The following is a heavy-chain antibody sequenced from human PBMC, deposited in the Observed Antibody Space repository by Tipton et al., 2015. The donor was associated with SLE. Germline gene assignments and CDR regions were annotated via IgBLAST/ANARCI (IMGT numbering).Heavy chain of an antibody. CDR3: ARAEGSWDALDI. CDR2: IFYSGST. J-gene: IGHJ3*02. V-gene: IGHV4-61*01. D-gene: IGHD2-15*01. CDR1: GVSINNGYYY. Sequence: TLSLTCSVSGVSINNGYYYWSWIRQHPGRGLEWIGSIFYSGSTNYNPSLKSRVTISVDTSKNQFSLKLSSVTAADTAVYYCARAEGSWDALDIWGQGTMVPVSS.